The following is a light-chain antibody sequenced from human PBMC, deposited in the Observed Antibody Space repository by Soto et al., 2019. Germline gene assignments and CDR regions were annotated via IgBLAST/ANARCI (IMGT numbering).Light chain of an antibody. CDR3: QQYNDWPFT. CDR1: QSVGRD. V-gene: IGKV3-15*01. Sequence: IGISQSAGTVSVSPGERATLSCRASQSVGRDLAWYQQKPGQAPRLLIYGASTWATGIPASFSGSGSGAEFTLTISSLQSEDFAVYYCQQYNDWPFTFGGGTKVDIK. CDR2: GAS. J-gene: IGKJ4*01.